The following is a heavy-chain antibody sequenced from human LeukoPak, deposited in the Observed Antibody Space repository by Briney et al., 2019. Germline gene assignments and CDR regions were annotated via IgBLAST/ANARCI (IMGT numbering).Heavy chain of an antibody. CDR1: GYAFNNHY. CDR2: ITPGGEGT. Sequence: ASVKVSCKASGYAFNNHYIHWVRQAPGQGLEWMGIITPGGEGTKYAQKFQGRVSMTTDTSTRTVYLSLSSLRSEDTAVYHCARAKTVNGDLDYWGQGTLVTVSS. D-gene: IGHD7-27*01. CDR3: ARAKTVNGDLDY. V-gene: IGHV1-46*02. J-gene: IGHJ4*02.